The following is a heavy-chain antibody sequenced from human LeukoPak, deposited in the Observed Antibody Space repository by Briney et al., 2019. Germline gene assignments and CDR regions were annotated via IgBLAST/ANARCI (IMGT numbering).Heavy chain of an antibody. V-gene: IGHV1-69*13. CDR2: IIPIFGTA. CDR3: ARAEEGY. J-gene: IGHJ4*02. Sequence: ASVKVSCKASGGTFISYAISWVRQATGQGLEWMGGIIPIFGTANYAQKFQGRVTITADESTSTAYMELSSLRSEDTAVYYCARAEEGYWGQGTLVTVSS. CDR1: GGTFISYA.